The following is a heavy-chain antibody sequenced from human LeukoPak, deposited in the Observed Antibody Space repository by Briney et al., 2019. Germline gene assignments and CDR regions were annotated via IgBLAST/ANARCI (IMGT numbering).Heavy chain of an antibody. CDR3: ARETAGTFHFDF. V-gene: IGHV5-51*01. Sequence: GGSLQISCKGSGYSFTSYWIGWVRRMAAKAPQWMGIIYPGDSDTRYSQSFQGQVTISADKSIRTAYMQWSSLKASDTAIYYCARETAGTFHFDFWGQGTLVTVSS. CDR2: IYPGDSDT. CDR1: GYSFTSYW. J-gene: IGHJ4*02. D-gene: IGHD6-13*01.